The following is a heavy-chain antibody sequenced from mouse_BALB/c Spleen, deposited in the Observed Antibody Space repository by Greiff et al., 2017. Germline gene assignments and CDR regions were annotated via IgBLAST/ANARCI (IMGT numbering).Heavy chain of an antibody. CDR1: GFSLTDYG. J-gene: IGHJ4*01. V-gene: IGHV2-6-5*01. Sequence: VKLMESGPGLVAPSQSLSITCTVSGFSLTDYGVSWIRQPPGKGLEWLGVIWGGGSTYYNSALKSRLSISKDNSKSQVFLKMNSLQTDDTAMYYCAKHYYGSSPYYYAMDYWGQGTSVTVSS. D-gene: IGHD1-1*01. CDR3: AKHYYGSSPYYYAMDY. CDR2: IWGGGST.